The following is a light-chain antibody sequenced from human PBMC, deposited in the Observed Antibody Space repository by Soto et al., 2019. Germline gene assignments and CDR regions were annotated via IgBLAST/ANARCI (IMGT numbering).Light chain of an antibody. V-gene: IGLV1-47*01. CDR2: RNN. J-gene: IGLJ1*01. CDR1: ISNIGSNP. Sequence: QSALTQSPSASETPGQRVTISCSGGISNIGSNPVYWHQHLPGTAPKLLVYRNNQRPSGVPDRFSDSKSGTSAFLAISGLRSEDEADYYCAAWDDRLSAYVFGTGTKVTVL. CDR3: AAWDDRLSAYV.